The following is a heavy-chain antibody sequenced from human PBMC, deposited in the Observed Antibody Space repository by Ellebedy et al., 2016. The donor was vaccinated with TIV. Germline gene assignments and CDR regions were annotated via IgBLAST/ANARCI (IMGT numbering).Heavy chain of an antibody. CDR1: GYTFASYE. J-gene: IGHJ4*02. Sequence: ALVKVSCXASGYTFASYEISWVRQATGQGLEWMGLINPGSGHTVYAQRFQGRLTMTRDTSISTAYMEVSGLRSDDTAVYYCTRGWDSSGWPDYWGQGTLVTVSS. CDR3: TRGWDSSGWPDY. CDR2: INPGSGHT. V-gene: IGHV1-8*01. D-gene: IGHD6-19*01.